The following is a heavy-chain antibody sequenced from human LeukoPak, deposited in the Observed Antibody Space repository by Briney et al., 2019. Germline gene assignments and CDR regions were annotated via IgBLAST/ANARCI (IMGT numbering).Heavy chain of an antibody. Sequence: GGSLRLSCAASGLTSSSYAMHWFRQAPGKGLEYVSAISSNGGSTYYANSVKGRFTISRDNSKNTLYLQMGSLRAEDMAVYYCAREEEGGDFDYWGQGTLVTVSS. CDR1: GLTSSSYA. J-gene: IGHJ4*02. CDR3: AREEEGGDFDY. D-gene: IGHD2-21*01. CDR2: ISSNGGST. V-gene: IGHV3-64*01.